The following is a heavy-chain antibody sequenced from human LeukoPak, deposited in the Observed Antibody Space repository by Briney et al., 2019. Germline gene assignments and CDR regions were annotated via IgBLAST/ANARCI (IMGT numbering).Heavy chain of an antibody. J-gene: IGHJ4*02. V-gene: IGHV3-48*01. CDR3: AKDLGLVDY. Sequence: PGGSLRLSCAASGFTFSTYSMNWVRQAPGKGLDWLSYISSSSSTIYYADSVKGRFTISRDNSKNTLYLQMNSLRAEDTAVYYCAKDLGLVDYWGQGTLVTVSS. D-gene: IGHD3/OR15-3a*01. CDR2: ISSSSSTI. CDR1: GFTFSTYS.